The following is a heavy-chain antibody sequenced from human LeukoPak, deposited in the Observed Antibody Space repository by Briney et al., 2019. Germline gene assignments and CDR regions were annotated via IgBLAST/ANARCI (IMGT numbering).Heavy chain of an antibody. V-gene: IGHV3-21*03. J-gene: IGHJ4*02. Sequence: GGSLRLSCAASGFTFSSYSMNWVRQAPGKGLEWVSSISSSSSYIYYADSVKGRFTISRDNAKNSLYLQMNSLKTEDTAVYYCTTALRYCSGGSCGDYWGQGTLVTVSS. D-gene: IGHD2-15*01. CDR2: ISSSSSYI. CDR3: TTALRYCSGGSCGDY. CDR1: GFTFSSYS.